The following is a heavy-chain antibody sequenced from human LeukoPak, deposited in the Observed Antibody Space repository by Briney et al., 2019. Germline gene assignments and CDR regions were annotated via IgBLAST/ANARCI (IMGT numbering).Heavy chain of an antibody. CDR2: ISSSGSNI. CDR3: ARLYSSSSGRALDY. V-gene: IGHV3-48*03. Sequence: PGGSLRLSCAASGFIFSSYEMNWVRQAPGKGLEWVSYISSSGSNIYYADSVKGRFTISRDNAKNSLFLQMNSLRAEDTAVYYCARLYSSSSGRALDYWGQGTLVTVSS. CDR1: GFIFSSYE. D-gene: IGHD6-6*01. J-gene: IGHJ4*02.